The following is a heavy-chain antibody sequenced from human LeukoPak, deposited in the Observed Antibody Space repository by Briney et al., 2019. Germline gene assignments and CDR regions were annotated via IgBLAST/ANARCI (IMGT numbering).Heavy chain of an antibody. CDR1: GFTVSSNY. D-gene: IGHD4-11*01. V-gene: IGHV3-66*01. Sequence: PGRSLRLSCAASGFTVSSNYMNWVRQAPGKGLEWVSVIYSGGSTYYADSVKGRFTISRDNSKNTVYLQMNSLRAEDTAVYYCARDQGGLHFDYWGQGTLVTVSS. CDR2: IYSGGST. J-gene: IGHJ4*02. CDR3: ARDQGGLHFDY.